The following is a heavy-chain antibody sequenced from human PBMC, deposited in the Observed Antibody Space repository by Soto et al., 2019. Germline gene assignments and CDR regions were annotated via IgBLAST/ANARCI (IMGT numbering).Heavy chain of an antibody. D-gene: IGHD2-15*01. Sequence: QITLKESGPTLVKPTQTLTLTCTFSGFSLSTSGVGVGWIRQPPGKALEWLALIYWDDDERYSPSLRSRLTITKDNSENQVVLTLSNVDPRDTATYYCAHRVVSGDGGFGPWGQGTLVTVS. CDR1: GFSLSTSGVG. V-gene: IGHV2-5*02. CDR3: AHRVVSGDGGFGP. J-gene: IGHJ5*02. CDR2: IYWDDDE.